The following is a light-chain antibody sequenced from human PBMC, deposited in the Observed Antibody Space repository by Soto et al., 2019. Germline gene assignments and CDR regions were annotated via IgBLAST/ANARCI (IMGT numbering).Light chain of an antibody. J-gene: IGLJ2*01. CDR3: CSYAGSVV. Sequence: QSVLTQPASVSGSPGQSITISCTGTSSDVGSYNLVSWYQQHPGKAPKLMIYEGSKRPSGVSNRFSGSKSGNTASLTLSGLQAEDEADYYCCSYAGSVVFGGGTKLTVL. CDR1: SSDVGSYNL. V-gene: IGLV2-23*01. CDR2: EGS.